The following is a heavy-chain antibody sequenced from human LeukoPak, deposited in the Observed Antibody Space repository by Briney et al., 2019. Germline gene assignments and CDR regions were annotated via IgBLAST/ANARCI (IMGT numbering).Heavy chain of an antibody. CDR3: ARERLYVSENVYYFDY. CDR1: RDTFSSDD. D-gene: IGHD3-10*01. CDR2: IIPVLDIA. Sequence: AASVKVSCKASRDTFSSDDITWVRQAPGQGLEWMGRIIPVLDIANYAQKFQGRVTITADKSTNTVYMELNSLTSEDTAVYYCARERLYVSENVYYFDYWGQGTLVTVSS. J-gene: IGHJ4*02. V-gene: IGHV1-69*04.